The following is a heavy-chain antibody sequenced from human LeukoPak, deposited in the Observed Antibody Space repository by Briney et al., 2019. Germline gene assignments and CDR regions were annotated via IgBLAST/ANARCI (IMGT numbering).Heavy chain of an antibody. J-gene: IGHJ4*02. CDR3: AREGGYYDYVWGSYRSFDY. CDR2: ISSSSSYT. V-gene: IGHV3-11*06. CDR1: GSTFSDYY. D-gene: IGHD3-16*02. Sequence: PGGSLRLSCAASGSTFSDYYMSWIRQAPGKGLEWVSYISSSSSYTNYADSVKGRFTISRDNAKNSLYLQMNSLRAEDTAVYYCAREGGYYDYVWGSYRSFDYWGQGTLVTVSS.